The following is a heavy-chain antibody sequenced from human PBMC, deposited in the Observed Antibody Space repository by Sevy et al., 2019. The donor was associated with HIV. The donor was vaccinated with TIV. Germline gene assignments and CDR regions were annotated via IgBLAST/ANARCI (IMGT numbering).Heavy chain of an antibody. D-gene: IGHD6-13*01. CDR3: ARPQRPSGYSSSGDAFDV. CDR1: GVTFSGYA. V-gene: IGHV1-69*13. CDR2: IVPSFDLS. J-gene: IGHJ3*01. Sequence: AAVKVSCKASGVTFSGYAINWVRQTPRQGLERMGWIVPSFDLSKYAQKFQGRVTFTADESTDTAYMKLSSLRSDDTAVYYCARPQRPSGYSSSGDAFDVWGQGTMVTVSS.